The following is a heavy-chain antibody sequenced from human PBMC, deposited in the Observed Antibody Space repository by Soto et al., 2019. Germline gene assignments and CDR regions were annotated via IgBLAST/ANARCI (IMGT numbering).Heavy chain of an antibody. D-gene: IGHD3-3*01. J-gene: IGHJ5*02. CDR1: GFTFSSYA. CDR3: AKHRAPYYDFWSGYTRLDP. V-gene: IGHV3-23*01. Sequence: GGSLRLSCAASGFTFSSYAMSWVRQAPGKGLEWVSAISGSGGSTYYADSVKGRFTISRDNSKKTLYLQMNSLRAEDTAVYYCAKHRAPYYDFWSGYTRLDPWGQGTIVTVYS. CDR2: ISGSGGST.